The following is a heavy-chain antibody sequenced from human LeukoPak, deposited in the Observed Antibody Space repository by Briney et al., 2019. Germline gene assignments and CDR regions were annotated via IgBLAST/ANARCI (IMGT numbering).Heavy chain of an antibody. Sequence: ASVKVSCMASGYTFTSYAMHWVRQAPGQRLEWMGWINAGNGNTKYSQKFQGRVTITRDTSASTAYMELSSLRSEDTAVYYCARVSFDYDILTGYSPWGQGTLVTVSS. D-gene: IGHD3-9*01. CDR2: INAGNGNT. V-gene: IGHV1-3*01. J-gene: IGHJ5*02. CDR1: GYTFTSYA. CDR3: ARVSFDYDILTGYSP.